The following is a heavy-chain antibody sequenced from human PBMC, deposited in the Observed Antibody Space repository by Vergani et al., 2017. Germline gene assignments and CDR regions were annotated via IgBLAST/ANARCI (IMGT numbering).Heavy chain of an antibody. CDR3: ARALNIVATRD. CDR1: GFTFSSYR. V-gene: IGHV3-21*01. Sequence: VQLVESGGGLVKPGGSLRLSWAASGFTFSSYRMNWVRQAPGKGLEWVSSISSSSSYIYYADSVKGRFTISRDNAKNSLYLQMNSLRAEDTAVYYCARALNIVATRDWGQGTLVTVSS. J-gene: IGHJ4*02. D-gene: IGHD5-12*01. CDR2: ISSSSSYI.